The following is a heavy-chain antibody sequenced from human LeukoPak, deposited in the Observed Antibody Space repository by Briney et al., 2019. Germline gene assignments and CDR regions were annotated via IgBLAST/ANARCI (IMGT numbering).Heavy chain of an antibody. Sequence: GGSLRLSCAASGFTFSNAWMSWVRQAPGKGLEWVGRIKSKTDGGTTDYAAPVKGRFTISRDDSKNTRYLQMNSLKTEDTAVYYCTTELYGDYVVTDYWGQGTLVTVSS. CDR3: TTELYGDYVVTDY. J-gene: IGHJ4*02. V-gene: IGHV3-15*01. CDR1: GFTFSNAW. D-gene: IGHD4-17*01. CDR2: IKSKTDGGTT.